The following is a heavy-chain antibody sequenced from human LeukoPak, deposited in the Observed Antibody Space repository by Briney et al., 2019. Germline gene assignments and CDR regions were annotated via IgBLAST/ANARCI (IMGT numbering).Heavy chain of an antibody. CDR1: GFTVSSNY. Sequence: GGSLRLSCAASGFTVSSNYMSWVRQAPGKGLEWVSVIYSGGSTYYADSVKGRFTISRDNSKNTLYLQMNSLRAEDTAVYYCARTRYSLSWFDPWGQGTLVTVSS. J-gene: IGHJ5*02. CDR2: IYSGGST. CDR3: ARTRYSLSWFDP. V-gene: IGHV3-66*01. D-gene: IGHD5-18*01.